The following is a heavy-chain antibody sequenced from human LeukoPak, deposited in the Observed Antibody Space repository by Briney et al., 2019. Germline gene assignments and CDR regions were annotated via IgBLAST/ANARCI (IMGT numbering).Heavy chain of an antibody. CDR3: ARTYYDILTGYYLFDY. CDR2: INHSGST. Sequence: SETLSLACAVYGGSFSGYYWSWIRQPPGKGLEWIGEINHSGSTNYNPSLKSRVTISVDTSENQFSLKLSSVTAADTAVYYCARTYYDILTGYYLFDYWGQGTLVTVSS. D-gene: IGHD3-9*01. V-gene: IGHV4-34*01. CDR1: GGSFSGYY. J-gene: IGHJ4*02.